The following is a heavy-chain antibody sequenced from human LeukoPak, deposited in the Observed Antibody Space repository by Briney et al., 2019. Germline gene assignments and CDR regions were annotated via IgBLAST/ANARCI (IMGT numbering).Heavy chain of an antibody. V-gene: IGHV7-4-1*02. CDR1: GYTFSTYP. Sequence: ASVKVSCKASGYTFSTYPLNWVRQAPGQGLEWMGWINTNTRSPTYAQGLTGRFVFSLDTSVSTAFLQISSLKAEDTALYYCVRSIDTTGYFNYWGQGTLVTVSS. D-gene: IGHD3-22*01. J-gene: IGHJ4*02. CDR3: VRSIDTTGYFNY. CDR2: INTNTRSP.